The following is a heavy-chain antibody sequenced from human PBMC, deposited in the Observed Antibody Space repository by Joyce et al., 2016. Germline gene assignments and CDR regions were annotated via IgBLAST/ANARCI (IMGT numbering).Heavy chain of an antibody. V-gene: IGHV4-30-2*01. J-gene: IGHJ6*02. CDR2: IFPSGGP. D-gene: IGHD3/OR15-3a*01. CDR3: ARDQGLGMSWATDV. Sequence: QLQLRESGSRLVKPSETLSLTCSVSGASIGSGDYSWTWMRQTPGKGLGWIGYIFPSGGPYYKSALKSRVTILVDKSKNQFSLTLSAVTAADTAVYYCARDQGLGMSWATDVWGQGITVTVSS. CDR1: GASIGSGDYS.